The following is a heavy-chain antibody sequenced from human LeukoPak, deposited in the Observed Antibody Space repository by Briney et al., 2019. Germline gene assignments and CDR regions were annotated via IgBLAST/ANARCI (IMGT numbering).Heavy chain of an antibody. J-gene: IGHJ4*02. D-gene: IGHD3-10*01. CDR3: ARFHGSGSTKGRLRNYFDY. CDR2: IYYSGST. V-gene: IGHV4-59*08. CDR1: GGSISSYY. Sequence: SETLSLTCTVSGGSISSYYWSWIRQPPGKGLEWIGYIYYSGSTNYNPSLKSRVTISVDTSKKQFSLKMTSVTAADTAVYYCARFHGSGSTKGRLRNYFDYWGQGTLVTVSS.